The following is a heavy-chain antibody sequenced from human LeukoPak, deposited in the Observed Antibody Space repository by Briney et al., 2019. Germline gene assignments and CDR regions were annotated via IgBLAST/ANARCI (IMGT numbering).Heavy chain of an antibody. J-gene: IGHJ4*02. D-gene: IGHD2-15*01. CDR2: ISYDGSNK. V-gene: IGHV3-30-3*01. Sequence: GGSLRLSCAASGFTFSSYAMHWVRQAPGKGLEWVAVISYDGSNKYYADSVKGRFTISRDNSKNTLYLQMNSLRAEDTAVYYCARESGGGSHDYWGQGTLVTVSS. CDR1: GFTFSSYA. CDR3: ARESGGGSHDY.